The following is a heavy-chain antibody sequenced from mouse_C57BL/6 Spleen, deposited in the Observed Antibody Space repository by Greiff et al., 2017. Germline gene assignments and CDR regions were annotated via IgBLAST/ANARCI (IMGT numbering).Heavy chain of an antibody. D-gene: IGHD3-2*02. V-gene: IGHV1-55*01. CDR3: ARELTWTAQATEFAY. CDR1: GYTFTSYW. CDR2: IYPGSGST. J-gene: IGHJ3*01. Sequence: LQQPGAELVKPGASVKMSCKASGYTFTSYWITWVKQRPGQGLEWIGDIYPGSGSTNYNEKFKSKATLTVDTSSSTAYMQLSSLTSEDSAVYYCARELTWTAQATEFAYWGQGTLVTVSA.